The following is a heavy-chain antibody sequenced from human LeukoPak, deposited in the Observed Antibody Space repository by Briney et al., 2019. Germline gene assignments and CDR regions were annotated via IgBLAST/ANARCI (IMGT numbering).Heavy chain of an antibody. CDR3: ASYDYGGRDAFDI. CDR1: GGSISSYY. J-gene: IGHJ3*02. CDR2: IYYSGST. D-gene: IGHD4/OR15-4a*01. V-gene: IGHV4-59*01. Sequence: SETLSLTCTVSGGSISSYYWSWIRQPPGKGLEWIGYIYYSGSTNYNPSLKSRVTISVDTSKNQFSLKLSSVTAADTAVYYCASYDYGGRDAFDIWGQGTMVTASP.